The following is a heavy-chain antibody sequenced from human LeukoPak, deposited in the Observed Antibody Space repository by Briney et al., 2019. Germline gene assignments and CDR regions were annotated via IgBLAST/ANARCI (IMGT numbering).Heavy chain of an antibody. V-gene: IGHV3-30-3*01. D-gene: IGHD2-15*01. CDR3: ARGYCSGGSCYSGYNDY. CDR1: GFTFSSYA. Sequence: QPGGSLRLSCAASGFTFSSYAMHWVRQAPGKGLGWVAVISYDGSNKYYADSVKGRFTISRDNSKNTLYLQMNSLRAEDTAVYYCARGYCSGGSCYSGYNDYWGQGTLVTVSS. CDR2: ISYDGSNK. J-gene: IGHJ4*02.